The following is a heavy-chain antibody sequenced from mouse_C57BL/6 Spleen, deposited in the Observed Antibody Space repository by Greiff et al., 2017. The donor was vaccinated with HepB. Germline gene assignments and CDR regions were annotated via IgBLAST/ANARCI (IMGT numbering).Heavy chain of an antibody. V-gene: IGHV1-26*01. Sequence: EVQLQQSGPELVKPGASVKISCKASGYTFTDYYMNWVKQSHGKSLEWIGDINPNNGGTSYNQKFKGKATLTVDKSSSTAYMELRSLTSEDSAVYYCARRGYAGGMDYWGQGTSVTVSS. J-gene: IGHJ4*01. CDR3: ARRGYAGGMDY. CDR1: GYTFTDYY. CDR2: INPNNGGT.